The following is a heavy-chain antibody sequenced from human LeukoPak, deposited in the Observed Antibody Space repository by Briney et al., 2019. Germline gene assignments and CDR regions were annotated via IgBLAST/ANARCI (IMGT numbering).Heavy chain of an antibody. V-gene: IGHV4-59*01. Sequence: PSETLSLTCTVSGGSIRYFWTWIRQPPGKGLEWIAYIYYSGTINYNPSLKSRVTISLDTSKNQVSLNLSSVTAADTAVYYCARETGAQEYPLNYWGQGTLVTVSS. CDR3: ARETGAQEYPLNY. CDR2: IYYSGTI. D-gene: IGHD2/OR15-2a*01. J-gene: IGHJ4*02. CDR1: GGSIRYF.